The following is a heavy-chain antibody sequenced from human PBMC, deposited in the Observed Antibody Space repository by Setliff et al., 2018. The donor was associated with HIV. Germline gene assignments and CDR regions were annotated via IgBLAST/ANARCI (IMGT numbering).Heavy chain of an antibody. CDR2: ISPYDLSE. CDR1: GYTFIDYF. Sequence: ASVKVSCKASGYTFIDYFIHWVRQAPGQGPEWMGWISPYDLSERTSQRFRGRVTMTTDTSINAAYLDLSGLTSDDTAFYYCARQFSNSFDSWGQGTLVTSPQ. CDR3: ARQFSNSFDS. V-gene: IGHV1-2*02. J-gene: IGHJ4*02. D-gene: IGHD7-27*01.